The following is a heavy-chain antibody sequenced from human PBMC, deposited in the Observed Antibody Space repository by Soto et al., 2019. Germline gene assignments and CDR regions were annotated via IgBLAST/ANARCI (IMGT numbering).Heavy chain of an antibody. CDR2: ITWNSGTR. J-gene: IGHJ4*02. V-gene: IGHV3-9*01. CDR1: GFTFYEYA. Sequence: GGSLRLSCAASGFTFYEYAMHWVRQVPGKGLEWVSGITWNSGTRGYADSVKGRFTISRDNAKNSLYLEMTSLRPEDTAFYHCASGPPTVGSIHLVFDYWGQGALVTVSS. CDR3: ASGPPTVGSIHLVFDY. D-gene: IGHD1-1*01.